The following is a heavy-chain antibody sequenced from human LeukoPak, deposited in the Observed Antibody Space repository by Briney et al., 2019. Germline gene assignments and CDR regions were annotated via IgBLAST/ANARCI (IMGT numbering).Heavy chain of an antibody. CDR2: ISSCGNTI. D-gene: IGHD2-2*01. J-gene: IGHJ4*02. Sequence: GGPLSLLCAPSGLPHYIYEELGPPAAREGAGEGVSYISSCGNTIYYAYSVKGRITISRDNSKNSLYLQMNSLRAEDTAVYYCAREGSDIVVVPAFGDYYFDYWGQGTLVTVSS. V-gene: IGHV3-48*03. CDR1: GLPHYIY. CDR3: AREGSDIVVVPAFGDYYFDY.